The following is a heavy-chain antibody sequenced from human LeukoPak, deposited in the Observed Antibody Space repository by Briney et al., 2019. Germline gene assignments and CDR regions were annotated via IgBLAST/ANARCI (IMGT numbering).Heavy chain of an antibody. Sequence: GGSLRLSCAASGFTFDDYTMHWVCQAPGKGLEWVSLISWDGGSTYYADSVKGRFTISRDNSKNSLYLQMNSLRTEDTALYYCAKGVDTAMVPLDYWGQGTLVTVSS. J-gene: IGHJ4*02. V-gene: IGHV3-43*01. CDR1: GFTFDDYT. CDR2: ISWDGGST. D-gene: IGHD5-18*01. CDR3: AKGVDTAMVPLDY.